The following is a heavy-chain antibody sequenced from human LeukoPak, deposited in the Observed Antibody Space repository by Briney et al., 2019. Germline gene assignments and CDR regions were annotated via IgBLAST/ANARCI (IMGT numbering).Heavy chain of an antibody. CDR3: ARDHADSSSWYLDY. CDR2: ISYDGSNK. CDR1: GFTFSSYA. V-gene: IGHV3-30-3*01. J-gene: IGHJ4*02. D-gene: IGHD6-13*01. Sequence: QPGGSLRLSCAASGFTFSSYAMHWVRQAPGKGLEWGAVISYDGSNKYYADSVKGRFTISRDNSKNTLYLQMNSLRAEDTAVYYCARDHADSSSWYLDYWGQGTLVTVSS.